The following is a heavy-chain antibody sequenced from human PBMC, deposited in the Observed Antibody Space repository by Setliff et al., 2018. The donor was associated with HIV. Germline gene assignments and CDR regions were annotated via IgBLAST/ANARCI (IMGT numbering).Heavy chain of an antibody. J-gene: IGHJ5*02. D-gene: IGHD3-9*01. CDR3: ARGASLDPPYGYNYFDP. V-gene: IGHV4-39*07. Sequence: SETLSLTCTVSGGSISSSHYYWDWIRQPPGKGLEWIGSIYYSGTTYYNPSLKSRVTISVDTSKNQFSLKLSSVTAADTAVYYCARGASLDPPYGYNYFDPWGQGILVTVSS. CDR1: GGSISSSHYY. CDR2: IYYSGTT.